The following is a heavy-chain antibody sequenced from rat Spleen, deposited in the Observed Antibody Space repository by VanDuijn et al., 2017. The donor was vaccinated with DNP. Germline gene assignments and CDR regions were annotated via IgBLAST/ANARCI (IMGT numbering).Heavy chain of an antibody. CDR2: ISYDGGST. CDR3: VRPHHYAGSYPRY. Sequence: EVQLVESGGGIVQPGRSLKLSCTASGFTFSDYYMAWVRQAPTKGLEWVAYISYDGGSTYYGDSVKGRFTISRANVKSTLYLQMNSLSSEDMATYYCVRPHHYAGSYPRYWGQGVMVTVSS. V-gene: IGHV5-22*01. D-gene: IGHD1-12*02. J-gene: IGHJ2*01. CDR1: GFTFSDYY.